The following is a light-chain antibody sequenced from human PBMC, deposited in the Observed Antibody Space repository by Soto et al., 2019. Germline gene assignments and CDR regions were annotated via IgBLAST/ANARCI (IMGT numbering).Light chain of an antibody. Sequence: TQSPSSSGSPGQSVTISCTGTSSDIGGYNSVSWYQQHPGKAPKVMIYDVTKRPSGVPDRFSGSKSGNTASLTVSALQAEDEADYYCSSYTDRKNLVFGTGTKVTVL. V-gene: IGLV2-8*01. CDR2: DVT. J-gene: IGLJ1*01. CDR3: SSYTDRKNLV. CDR1: SSDIGGYNS.